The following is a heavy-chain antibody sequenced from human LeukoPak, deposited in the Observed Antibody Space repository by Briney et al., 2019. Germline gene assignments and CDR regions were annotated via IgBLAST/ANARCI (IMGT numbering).Heavy chain of an antibody. Sequence: PSETLSLTCAVYGGSFSGYYWSWIRQPPGEGLEWIGEINHSGSTNYNPSLKSRVTISVDSSKNQFSLKLTSVTAADTAVYYCARNPRSGYFPHYHYYGMDVWGQGTTVTVSS. CDR2: INHSGST. V-gene: IGHV4-34*01. CDR3: ARNPRSGYFPHYHYYGMDV. CDR1: GGSFSGYY. D-gene: IGHD3-3*01. J-gene: IGHJ6*02.